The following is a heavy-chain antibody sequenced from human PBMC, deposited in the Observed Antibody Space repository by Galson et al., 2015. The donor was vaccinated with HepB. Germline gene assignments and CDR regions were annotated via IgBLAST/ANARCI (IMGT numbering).Heavy chain of an antibody. Sequence: ETLSLTCAVYGGSFSGYYWSWIRQPPGKGLEWIGEINHSGSTNYNPSLKSRVTISVDTSKNQFSLKLSSVTAADTAVYYCARYCSGGSCYASDYWGQGTLVTVSS. CDR1: GGSFSGYY. CDR3: ARYCSGGSCYASDY. CDR2: INHSGST. V-gene: IGHV4-34*01. D-gene: IGHD2-15*01. J-gene: IGHJ4*02.